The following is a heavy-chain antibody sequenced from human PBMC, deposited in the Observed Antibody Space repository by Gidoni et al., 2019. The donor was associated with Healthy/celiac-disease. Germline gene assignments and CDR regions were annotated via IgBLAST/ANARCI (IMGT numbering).Heavy chain of an antibody. V-gene: IGHV3-23*01. D-gene: IGHD5-12*01. Sequence: EVQLLESGGGLVQPGGSLRLSCAASGFTFSSYAMSWVRQAAGEGLEWVSGISGSGGSTYYADSVKGRFTISRDNAKNTLYLQMNSLRAEDTAVYYCAKVVAGGNYYYYYMDVWAKGPRSPSP. CDR1: GFTFSSYA. CDR3: AKVVAGGNYYYYYMDV. J-gene: IGHJ6*03. CDR2: ISGSGGST.